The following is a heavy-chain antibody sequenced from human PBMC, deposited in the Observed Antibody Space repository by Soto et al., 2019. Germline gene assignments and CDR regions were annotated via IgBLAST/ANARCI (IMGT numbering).Heavy chain of an antibody. CDR3: AKADGSGSSNLSFDY. J-gene: IGHJ4*02. CDR2: ISWNSGNI. CDR1: GFTFDDYA. V-gene: IGHV3-9*01. Sequence: EVQLVESGGGLVQPGRSLRLSCAASGFTFDDYAMHWVRQAPGKGLEWVSGISWNSGNIDYADSVKGRFTTSRDNAKNSLYLRMNSLRAEDTALYYCAKADGSGSSNLSFDYSGQGPLVAVSS. D-gene: IGHD3-10*01.